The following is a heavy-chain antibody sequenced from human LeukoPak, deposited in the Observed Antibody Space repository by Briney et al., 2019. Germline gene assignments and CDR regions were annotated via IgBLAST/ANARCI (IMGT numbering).Heavy chain of an antibody. CDR3: AASPHFWSGFNWFDP. CDR2: FDPGDGET. V-gene: IGHV1-24*01. CDR1: GYTLTELS. Sequence: ASVKVSCKVSGYTLTELSMHWVRQAPGKGLEWMGGFDPGDGETIYAQKFQGRVTMTEDTSTDTAYMELSSLRSEDTAVYYCAASPHFWSGFNWFDPWGQGTLVTVSS. J-gene: IGHJ5*02. D-gene: IGHD3-3*01.